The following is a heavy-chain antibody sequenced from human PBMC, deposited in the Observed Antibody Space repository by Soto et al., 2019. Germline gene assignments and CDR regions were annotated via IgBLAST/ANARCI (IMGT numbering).Heavy chain of an antibody. CDR2: IYYGGST. Sequence: SETLSLTCTVSGGSISSYYWSWIRQPPGKGLEWIGYIYYGGSTNYNPSLKSRVTISVDTSKNQFSLKLSSVTAADTAVYYCATGIAAAGHYYYYGMDVWGQGTTVTVSS. V-gene: IGHV4-59*01. J-gene: IGHJ6*02. D-gene: IGHD6-13*01. CDR3: ATGIAAAGHYYYYGMDV. CDR1: GGSISSYY.